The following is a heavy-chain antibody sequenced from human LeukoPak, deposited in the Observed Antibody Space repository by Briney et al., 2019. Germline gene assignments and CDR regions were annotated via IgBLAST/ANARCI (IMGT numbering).Heavy chain of an antibody. CDR2: ISYDGSNK. Sequence: GGSLRLSCAASRFMFSSYGMHWVRQAPGKGLEWVAVISYDGSNKYYADSVKGRFTISRDNSKNTLYLQMNSLRAEDTAVYYCAKDRNSSSWYRYYYYGMDVWGQGTTVTVSS. CDR1: RFMFSSYG. J-gene: IGHJ6*02. D-gene: IGHD6-13*01. CDR3: AKDRNSSSWYRYYYYGMDV. V-gene: IGHV3-30*18.